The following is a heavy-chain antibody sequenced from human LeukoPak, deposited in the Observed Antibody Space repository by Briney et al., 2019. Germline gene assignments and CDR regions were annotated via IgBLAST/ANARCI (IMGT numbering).Heavy chain of an antibody. CDR3: ARDWRTSGIAAAGTFDP. Sequence: SVKVSCKASGGTFSSYAISWVRQAPGQGLEWMGGIIPIFGTANYAQKFQGRVTITTDESASTAYMELSSLRSEDAAVYYCARDWRTSGIAAAGTFDPWGQGTLVTVSS. CDR2: IIPIFGTA. CDR1: GGTFSSYA. J-gene: IGHJ5*02. D-gene: IGHD6-13*01. V-gene: IGHV1-69*05.